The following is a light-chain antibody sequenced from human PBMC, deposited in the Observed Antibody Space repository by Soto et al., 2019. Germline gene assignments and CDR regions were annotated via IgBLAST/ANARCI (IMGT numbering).Light chain of an antibody. CDR3: QQRSNWPRT. CDR2: GAS. J-gene: IGKJ1*01. CDR1: QSVSSN. Sequence: EIVMTQSPATLPVSPVERATLSCRASQSVSSNLAWYQQKPGQAPRFLIYGASTRATGIPARFSGSGSGTDFTLTISSLEPEDFAVYYCQQRSNWPRTFGPGTKVEIK. V-gene: IGKV3-15*01.